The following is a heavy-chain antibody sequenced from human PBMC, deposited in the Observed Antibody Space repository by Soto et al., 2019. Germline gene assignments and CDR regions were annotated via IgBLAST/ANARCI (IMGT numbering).Heavy chain of an antibody. V-gene: IGHV4-31*03. CDR1: GGAISSGGYY. D-gene: IGHD3-10*01. CDR2: IYYSGST. Sequence: QVQLQESGPGLVKPSQTLSLTCTVSGGAISSGGYYCSWIRQHPGKGLEWIGYIYYSGSTYYNPSLKRRVTISVDTSKNQFSLKLSSVTAADTAVYYCARVRRFGEFYGWFDPWGQGTLVTVSS. J-gene: IGHJ5*02. CDR3: ARVRRFGEFYGWFDP.